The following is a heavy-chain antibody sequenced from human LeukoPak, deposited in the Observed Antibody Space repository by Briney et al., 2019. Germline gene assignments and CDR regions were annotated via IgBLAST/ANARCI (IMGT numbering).Heavy chain of an antibody. CDR3: ARVRGGVWGSYRYDY. J-gene: IGHJ4*02. D-gene: IGHD3-16*02. CDR1: GFTFSSYW. Sequence: GGSLRLSCAASGFTFSSYWMSWVRQAPGKGLEWVANIKQDGSEKYYVDSVKGRFTISRDNAKNSLYLQMNSLRAEDTAVYYRARVRGGVWGSYRYDYWGQGTLVTVSS. V-gene: IGHV3-7*01. CDR2: IKQDGSEK.